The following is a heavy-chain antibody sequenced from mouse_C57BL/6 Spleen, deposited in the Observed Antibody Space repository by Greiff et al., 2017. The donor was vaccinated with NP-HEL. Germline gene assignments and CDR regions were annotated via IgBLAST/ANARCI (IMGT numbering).Heavy chain of an antibody. CDR3: ARRGYGSTWYFDV. V-gene: IGHV5-12*01. Sequence: EVQLVESGGGLVQPGGSLKLSCAASGFTFSDYYMYWVRQTPEKRLEWVAYISNGGGSTYYPDTVKGRFTISRDNAKNTLYLQMSRLKSEDTAMYYCARRGYGSTWYFDVWGTGTTVTVSS. D-gene: IGHD1-1*01. CDR2: ISNGGGST. CDR1: GFTFSDYY. J-gene: IGHJ1*03.